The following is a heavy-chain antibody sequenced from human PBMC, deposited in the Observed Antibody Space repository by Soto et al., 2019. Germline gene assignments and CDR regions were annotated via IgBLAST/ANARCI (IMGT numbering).Heavy chain of an antibody. V-gene: IGHV1-18*04. CDR2: ISAYNGNT. J-gene: IGHJ5*02. Sequence: QVQLVQSGAEVKKPGASVKVSCKASGYTFTSYGISWVRQAPGQGLEWMGWISAYNGNTNYVQKFQGRVTMTTDTSTSTAYMDLRSLRSDDTAVYYCARAHFLHCSGDRRLCNWFDPWGQGTLVTVSS. CDR3: ARAHFLHCSGDRRLCNWFDP. D-gene: IGHD2-15*01. CDR1: GYTFTSYG.